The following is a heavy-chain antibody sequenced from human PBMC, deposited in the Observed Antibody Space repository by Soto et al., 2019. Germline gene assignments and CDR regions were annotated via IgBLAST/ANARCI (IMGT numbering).Heavy chain of an antibody. CDR3: AKDFRQLVPYFDY. CDR2: FSAGGSR. D-gene: IGHD6-6*01. Sequence: GGSLRLSCAASGFTVSSSAMIWVRQAPGKGLEWVATFSAGGSRYYADSVKGRFTISRDNSKNTLYLQMNSLRPEDTAVYYCAKDFRQLVPYFDYWGQGTLVNVSS. CDR1: GFTVSSSA. J-gene: IGHJ4*02. V-gene: IGHV3-23*01.